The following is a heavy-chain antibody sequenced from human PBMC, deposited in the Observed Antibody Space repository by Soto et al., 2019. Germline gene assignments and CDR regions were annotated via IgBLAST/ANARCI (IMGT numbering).Heavy chain of an antibody. CDR2: IYPGDSDT. J-gene: IGHJ6*03. V-gene: IGHV5-51*01. D-gene: IGHD3-3*01. CDR3: ARQYYDFWSGYYKGYMDV. Sequence: GESLKISCKGSGYSFTSYWIGWVRQMPGKGLEWMGIIYPGDSDTRYSPSFQGQVTISADKSISTAYLQWSSLKASDTAMYYCARQYYDFWSGYYKGYMDVWGQGTTVTVSS. CDR1: GYSFTSYW.